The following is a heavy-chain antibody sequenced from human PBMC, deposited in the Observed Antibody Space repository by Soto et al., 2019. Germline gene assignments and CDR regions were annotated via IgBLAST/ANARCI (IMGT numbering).Heavy chain of an antibody. Sequence: ASVKVSCKASGYTFTSYGISWVRQAPGQGLEWMGWISAYNGNTNYAQKLQGRVTMTTDTSTSTAYMELRSLRSDDTAVYYCARDSPADIVLMVYAMGLNYYFDYWGQGTLVTVSS. D-gene: IGHD2-8*01. J-gene: IGHJ4*02. V-gene: IGHV1-18*01. CDR3: ARDSPADIVLMVYAMGLNYYFDY. CDR2: ISAYNGNT. CDR1: GYTFTSYG.